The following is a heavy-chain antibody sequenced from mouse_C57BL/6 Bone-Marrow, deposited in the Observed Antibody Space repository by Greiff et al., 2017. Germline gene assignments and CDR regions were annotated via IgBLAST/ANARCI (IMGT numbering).Heavy chain of an antibody. CDR3: ARGGVAGY. D-gene: IGHD1-1*01. CDR2: ISDGGSYT. V-gene: IGHV5-4*01. Sequence: EVQVVEPGGGLVKPGGSLKLSCAASGFTFSSYAMSWVRQTPEQRLEWVATISDGGSYTYYPDNVKGRFTISRDNAKNNLYLQMSHLKSEDTAMYYCARGGVAGYWGQGTTLTVSS. CDR1: GFTFSSYA. J-gene: IGHJ2*01.